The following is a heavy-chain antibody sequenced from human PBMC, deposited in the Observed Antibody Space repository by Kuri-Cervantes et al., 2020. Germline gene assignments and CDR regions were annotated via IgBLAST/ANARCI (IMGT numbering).Heavy chain of an antibody. V-gene: IGHV4-34*01. CDR2: INHSGST. D-gene: IGHD1-26*01. CDR3: ARNSWGRDSFDI. CDR1: GGSFSGYY. Sequence: GSLRLSCAVYGGSFSGYYWSWIRQPPGKGLEWIGEINHSGSTNYNPSLKSRVTISVDTSKNQFSLKLSSVTAADTALYYCARNSWGRDSFDIWGQGTMVTVSS. J-gene: IGHJ3*02.